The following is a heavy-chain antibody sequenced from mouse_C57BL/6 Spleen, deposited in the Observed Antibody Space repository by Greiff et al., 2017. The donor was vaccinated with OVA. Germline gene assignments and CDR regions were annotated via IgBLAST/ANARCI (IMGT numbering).Heavy chain of an antibody. CDR3: ARHYGSSYVGYFDV. V-gene: IGHV1-22*01. J-gene: IGHJ1*03. D-gene: IGHD1-1*01. CDR1: GYTFTDYN. CDR2: INPNNGGT. Sequence: EVKLMESGPELVKPGASVKMSCKASGYTFTDYNMHWVKQSHGKSLEWIGYINPNNGGTSYTQKFKGKATLTVNKSSSTAYMELRSLTSEDSAVYYGARHYGSSYVGYFDVWGTGTTVTVSS.